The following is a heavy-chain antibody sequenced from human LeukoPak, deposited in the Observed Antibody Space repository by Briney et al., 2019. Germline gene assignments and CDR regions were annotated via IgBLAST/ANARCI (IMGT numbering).Heavy chain of an antibody. CDR2: ISWNSGSI. V-gene: IGHV3-9*01. Sequence: GGSLRLSCVASGFTFNNYAMSWVRQAPGKGLEWVSGISWNSGSIGYADSVKGRFTISRDNAKNSLYLQMNSLRAEDTALYYCAKGVVPAATDDAFDIWGQGTMVTVSS. CDR1: GFTFNNYA. J-gene: IGHJ3*02. D-gene: IGHD2-2*01. CDR3: AKGVVPAATDDAFDI.